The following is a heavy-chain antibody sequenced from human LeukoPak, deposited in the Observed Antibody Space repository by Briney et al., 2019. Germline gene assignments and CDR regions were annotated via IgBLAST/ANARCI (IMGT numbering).Heavy chain of an antibody. V-gene: IGHV4-39*07. CDR2: IYYSGST. J-gene: IGHJ4*02. CDR3: ARARPYSSSSPALVDY. CDR1: GGSISSSSYY. Sequence: SETLSLTCTVSGGSISSSSYYWGWIRQPPGKGLEWIGSIYYSGSTYYNPSLKSRVTISVDTSKNQFSLKLSSVTAADTAVYYCARARPYSSSSPALVDYWGQGTLVTVSS. D-gene: IGHD6-6*01.